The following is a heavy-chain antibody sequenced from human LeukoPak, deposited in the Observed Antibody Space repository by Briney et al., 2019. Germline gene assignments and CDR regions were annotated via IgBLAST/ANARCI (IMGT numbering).Heavy chain of an antibody. V-gene: IGHV1-2*02. CDR3: ARGRXITXFGXXXDY. D-gene: IGHD3-3*01. CDR1: GYTFTGYY. Sequence: GASVEVSCKASGYTFTGYYMHWVRQAPGQGLEWMGWINPNSGGTNYAQKFQGRVTMTRDTSISTAYMELSRLRSDDTAVYYCARGRXITXFGXXXDYWGQGTLXTVSS. CDR2: INPNSGGT. J-gene: IGHJ4*02.